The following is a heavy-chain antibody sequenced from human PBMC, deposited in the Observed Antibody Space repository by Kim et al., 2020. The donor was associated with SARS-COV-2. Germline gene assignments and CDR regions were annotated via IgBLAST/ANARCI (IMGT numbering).Heavy chain of an antibody. CDR2: IYYSGST. CDR1: GGSISSSSYY. CDR3: ARPRIAAAGTPYYYYGMDV. Sequence: SETLSLTCTVSGGSISSSSYYWGWIRQPPGKGLEWIGSIYYSGSTYYNPSLKSRVTISVDTSKNQFSLKLSSVTAADTAVYYCARPRIAAAGTPYYYYGMDVWGQGTTVTVSS. D-gene: IGHD6-13*01. V-gene: IGHV4-39*01. J-gene: IGHJ6*02.